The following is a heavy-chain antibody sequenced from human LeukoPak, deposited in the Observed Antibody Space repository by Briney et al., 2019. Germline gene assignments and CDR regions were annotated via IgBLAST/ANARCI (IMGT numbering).Heavy chain of an antibody. V-gene: IGHV1-69*05. CDR3: ARDSSPNRDGYNYWFDP. D-gene: IGHD5-24*01. J-gene: IGHJ5*02. CDR1: GGTFSSYA. Sequence: SVKVSCKASGGTFSSYAISWVRQAPGQGLEWMGGTIPIFGTANYAQKFQGRVTITTDESTSTAYMELSSLRSEDTAVYYCARDSSPNRDGYNYWFDPWGQGTLVTVSS. CDR2: TIPIFGTA.